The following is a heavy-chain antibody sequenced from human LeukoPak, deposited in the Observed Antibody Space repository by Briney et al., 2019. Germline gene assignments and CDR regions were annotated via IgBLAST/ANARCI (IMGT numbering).Heavy chain of an antibody. D-gene: IGHD6-13*01. CDR2: MNPNSGNT. V-gene: IGHV1-8*01. CDR3: ARGSESLNIAAAGTYDY. CDR1: GYTFTSYD. Sequence: ASVKVSCKASGYTFTSYDINWVRQATGQGLEWMGWMNPNSGNTGYAQKFQGRVTMTRNTSISTAYMELSSLRSEDTAVYYCARGSESLNIAAAGTYDYWGQGTLVTVSS. J-gene: IGHJ4*02.